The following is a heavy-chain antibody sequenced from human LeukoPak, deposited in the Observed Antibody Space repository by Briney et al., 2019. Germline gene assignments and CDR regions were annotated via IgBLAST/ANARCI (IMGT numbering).Heavy chain of an antibody. V-gene: IGHV4-39*01. J-gene: IGHJ5*02. CDR3: VRRVLGMTTASESSVLEHLFPPGWFDP. Sequence: PSETLSLTCTVSGDSISRSGYSWDWSRQPPGKGLEWIGSISNSGRTYYNPSLNSRVSRSAGTSKNQFSLTLNSVTAPDTAIFYCVRRVLGMTTASESSVLEHLFPPGWFDPWGQGTLVTVSS. D-gene: IGHD3-3*01. CDR1: GDSISRSGYS. CDR2: ISNSGRT.